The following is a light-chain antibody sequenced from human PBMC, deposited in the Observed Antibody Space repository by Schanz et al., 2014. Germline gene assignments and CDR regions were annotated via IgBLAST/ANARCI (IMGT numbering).Light chain of an antibody. V-gene: IGLV2-14*03. J-gene: IGLJ3*02. Sequence: QSALTQPASVSGSPGQSITISCTGTSSDVGGYNYVSWYQQHPGKAPKLMIYDVNNRPSGVPDRFSGSKSGNTASLTISGLQAEDEADYYCTSYTSTDTWLFGGGTKLTVL. CDR1: SSDVGGYNY. CDR3: TSYTSTDTWL. CDR2: DVN.